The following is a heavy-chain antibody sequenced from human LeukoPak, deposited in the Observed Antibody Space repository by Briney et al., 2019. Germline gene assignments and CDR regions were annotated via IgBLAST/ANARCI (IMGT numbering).Heavy chain of an antibody. CDR1: GYTFTSYY. Sequence: GASVKVSCKASGYTFTSYYMHWVRQAPGQGLEWMGWINPNSGGTNYAQKFQGRVTMTRDTSISTAYMELSRLRSDDTAVYYCARVEYTHNWFDPWGQGTLVTVSS. CDR2: INPNSGGT. V-gene: IGHV1-2*02. CDR3: ARVEYTHNWFDP. D-gene: IGHD2/OR15-2a*01. J-gene: IGHJ5*02.